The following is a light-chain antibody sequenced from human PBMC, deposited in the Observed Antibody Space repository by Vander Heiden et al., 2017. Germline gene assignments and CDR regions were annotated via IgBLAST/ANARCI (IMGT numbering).Light chain of an antibody. V-gene: IGLV3-25*02. CDR1: ALPEQY. CDR3: RSTDISGASVL. J-gene: IGLJ2*01. CDR2: KET. Sequence: SSDLTQPPSVSVPPGQTASITCSGDALPEQYAYWYQQKPGQAPLLVIYKETERPSGIPERFSGSSSGTTVTLTIGGVQAAEEDDYYCRSTDISGASVLFGGGTKLTVL.